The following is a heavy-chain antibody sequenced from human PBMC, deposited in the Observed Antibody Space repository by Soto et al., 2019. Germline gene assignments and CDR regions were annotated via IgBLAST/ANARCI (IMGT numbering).Heavy chain of an antibody. CDR2: ISSSSSYI. CDR3: ARDLIADRPVTRRPMDV. V-gene: IGHV3-21*01. CDR1: GFTFSSYS. Sequence: GGSLRLSCAASGFTFSSYSMNWVRQAPGKGLEWVSSISSSSSYIYYADSVKGRFTISRDNAKNSLYLQMNSLRAEDTAVYYCARDLIADRPVTRRPMDVWGQGTTVTVSS. J-gene: IGHJ6*02. D-gene: IGHD6-6*01.